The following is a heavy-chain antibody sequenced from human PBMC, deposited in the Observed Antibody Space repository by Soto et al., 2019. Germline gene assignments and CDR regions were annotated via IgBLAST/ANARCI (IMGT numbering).Heavy chain of an antibody. CDR3: ARRFIAAAIDY. CDR2: IYWDDDK. Sequence: QITLKESGPTLVKPTQTLTLTCTFSGFSLSTSGVGVGWIRQPPGKALEWLALIYWDDDKRYSPDLKSRLTXPXXTSKNQVVLTMTNMDPVGTATYCCARRFIAAAIDYWGQGSLVTVSS. J-gene: IGHJ4*02. D-gene: IGHD6-13*01. CDR1: GFSLSTSGVG. V-gene: IGHV2-5*02.